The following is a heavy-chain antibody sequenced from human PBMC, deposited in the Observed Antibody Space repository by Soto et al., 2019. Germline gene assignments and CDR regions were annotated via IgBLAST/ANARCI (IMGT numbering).Heavy chain of an antibody. CDR1: GYTFTSYD. V-gene: IGHV1-18*01. CDR3: ARDAYYYDSSSQSDAFDI. D-gene: IGHD3-22*01. J-gene: IGHJ3*02. CDR2: ISGYNGNT. Sequence: QVQLVQSGAEVKKPGASVKVSCKASGYTFTSYDINWGRQAPGQGLEWMGWISGYNGNTYYAQKLRGRVTMTTDTSTSTANMELRSLRSADTAVYCCARDAYYYDSSSQSDAFDIWGQATMVTVSS.